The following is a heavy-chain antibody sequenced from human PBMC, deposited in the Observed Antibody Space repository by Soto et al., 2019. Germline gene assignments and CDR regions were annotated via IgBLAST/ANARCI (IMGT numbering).Heavy chain of an antibody. J-gene: IGHJ4*02. CDR3: ARHPWHGDERIDY. CDR2: IYYSGST. D-gene: IGHD3-10*01. CDR1: GGSISSYY. Sequence: SETLSLTCTVSGGSISSYYWSWIRQPPGKGLEWIGYIYYSGSTNYNPSLKSRVTISVDTSKNQFSLKLSSVTAADTAVYYCARHPWHGDERIDYWGQGTLVTVSS. V-gene: IGHV4-59*08.